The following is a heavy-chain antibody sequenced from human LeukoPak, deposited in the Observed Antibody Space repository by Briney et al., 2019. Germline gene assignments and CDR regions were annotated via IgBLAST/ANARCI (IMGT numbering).Heavy chain of an antibody. CDR3: ARDAQPGVWFGELSTRCDAFDI. CDR2: IYYSGST. Sequence: SETLSLTCTVSGGSISSYCWSWIRQPPGKGLEWVGYIYYSGSTTYNPSPKSRVNISVDTSRNQFSLKLSSVTAADTAVYYCARDAQPGVWFGELSTRCDAFDIWGQGTMVTVSS. V-gene: IGHV4-59*01. J-gene: IGHJ3*02. CDR1: GGSISSYC. D-gene: IGHD3-10*01.